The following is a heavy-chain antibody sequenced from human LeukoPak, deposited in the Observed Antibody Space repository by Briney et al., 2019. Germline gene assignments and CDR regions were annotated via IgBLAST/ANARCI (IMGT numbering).Heavy chain of an antibody. CDR2: VNPSGGST. CDR1: GYTFTSYY. Sequence: ASVKVSCKASGYTFTSYYMHWVRQAPGQGLEWMGIVNPSGGSTSYAQKFQGRVTMTRDMSTSTVYMEPSSLRSEDTAVYYCAYWNYVYWGQGTLVTVSS. V-gene: IGHV1-46*01. CDR3: AYWNYVY. J-gene: IGHJ4*02. D-gene: IGHD1-7*01.